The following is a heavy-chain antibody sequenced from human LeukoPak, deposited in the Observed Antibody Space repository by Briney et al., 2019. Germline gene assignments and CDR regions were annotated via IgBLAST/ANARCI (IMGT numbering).Heavy chain of an antibody. Sequence: PGGSLRLSCAASGFTFSSYGMHWVRQAPGKGLEWVAVISYDGSNKYHADSVKGRFTISRDNSKNTLYLQMNSLRAEDTAVYYCAKDSGEALGYFDYWGQGTLVTVSS. V-gene: IGHV3-30*18. CDR3: AKDSGEALGYFDY. CDR2: ISYDGSNK. J-gene: IGHJ4*02. CDR1: GFTFSSYG. D-gene: IGHD4-17*01.